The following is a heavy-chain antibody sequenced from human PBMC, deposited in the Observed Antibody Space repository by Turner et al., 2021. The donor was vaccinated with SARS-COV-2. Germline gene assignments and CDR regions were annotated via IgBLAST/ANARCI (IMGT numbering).Heavy chain of an antibody. Sequence: QLQFVQSAAEVKNPGSSVKVSCNASGGNFNNYAVHWLRQAPGQGLEWMGEIVPMFGLGKYAQKFRDRTKITADESTATVFMELSGLRSEDTAIYYYAREVMNHLPAFGSWGQGAMVTVSS. CDR3: AREVMNHLPAFGS. V-gene: IGHV1-69*01. CDR2: IVPMFGLG. J-gene: IGHJ4*02. D-gene: IGHD3-16*01. CDR1: GGNFNNYA.